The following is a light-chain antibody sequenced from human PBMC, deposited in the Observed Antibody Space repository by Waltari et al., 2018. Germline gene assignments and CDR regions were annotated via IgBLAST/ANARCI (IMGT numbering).Light chain of an antibody. Sequence: DIVMTQSPDSLAVSLGERATLNCKYSQSILKKSNNKNYLACYQQTPGQPPTLLIYWASTRGSGVPDRFSGSGAGTDFTLTISSLQAEYVAVYYCQQYYRTALIFCGGTKGEIK. CDR1: QSILKKSNNKNY. V-gene: IGKV4-1*01. CDR2: WAS. CDR3: QQYYRTALI. J-gene: IGKJ4*01.